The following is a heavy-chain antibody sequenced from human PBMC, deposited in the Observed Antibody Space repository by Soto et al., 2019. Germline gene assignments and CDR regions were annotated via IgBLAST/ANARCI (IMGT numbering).Heavy chain of an antibody. Sequence: GGSLRLSCAASGFTFGSYRMSWVRQAPGKGLEWVSYISTSSRTKYYADSVKGRFTISRDNAKNSLYLQMNSLGVEDTAVYYCARAGGYDFGNYHYYMDVWGKGTTVTVSS. J-gene: IGHJ6*03. CDR1: GFTFGSYR. D-gene: IGHD5-12*01. V-gene: IGHV3-48*01. CDR2: ISTSSRTK. CDR3: ARAGGYDFGNYHYYMDV.